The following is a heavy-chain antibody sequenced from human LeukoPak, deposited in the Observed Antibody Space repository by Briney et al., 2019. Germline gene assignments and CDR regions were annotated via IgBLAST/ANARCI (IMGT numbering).Heavy chain of an antibody. D-gene: IGHD1-14*01. CDR3: ARIRPVIVTDSGLFPDAFDI. Sequence: PSETLSLTCTVSGGSISSSSYYWGWIRQPPGKGLEWIGSIYYSGSTYYNPSLKSRVTMSVDTSKNQFSLKLSSVTAVDTAVYYCARIRPVIVTDSGLFPDAFDIWGQGTMVTVSS. J-gene: IGHJ3*02. CDR2: IYYSGST. V-gene: IGHV4-39*07. CDR1: GGSISSSSYY.